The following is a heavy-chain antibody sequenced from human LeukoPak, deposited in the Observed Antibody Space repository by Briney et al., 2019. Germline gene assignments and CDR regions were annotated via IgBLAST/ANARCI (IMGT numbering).Heavy chain of an antibody. CDR3: AKGGKWDVTPFDY. V-gene: IGHV3-23*01. D-gene: IGHD1-26*01. CDR2: ISSSGGST. J-gene: IGHJ4*02. CDR1: GFTFGSYA. Sequence: GGSLRLSCAASGFTFGSYAMSWVRQAPGKGLEWVSGISSSGGSTYYADSVKGRFTISRDNSKNTLYLQVNSLRAEDTAVYYCAKGGKWDVTPFDYWGQGTLVTVSS.